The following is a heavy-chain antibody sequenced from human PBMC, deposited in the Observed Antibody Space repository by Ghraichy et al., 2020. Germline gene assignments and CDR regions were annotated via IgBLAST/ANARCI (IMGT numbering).Heavy chain of an antibody. D-gene: IGHD3-22*01. CDR3: ARFGYYDSSAYYYKLDN. J-gene: IGHJ4*02. CDR2: ISISGDNT. V-gene: IGHV3-23*01. Sequence: GGSLRLSCAASGFTFSGYGMSWVRQAPGKGLEWVSSISISGDNTHYADSVKGRFTISRDNSKNTLYLQMSSLRAEDTAIYYCARFGYYDSSAYYYKLDNWGQGTLVTVSS. CDR1: GFTFSGYG.